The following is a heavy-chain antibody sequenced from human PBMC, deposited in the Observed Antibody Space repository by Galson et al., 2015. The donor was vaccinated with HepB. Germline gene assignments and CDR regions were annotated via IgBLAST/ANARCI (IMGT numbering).Heavy chain of an antibody. Sequence: SLRLSCAASGLTFSSYSMNWVRQAPGKGLEWVSYISSSSSTIYYADSVKGRFTISRDNAKNSLYLQMNSLRDEDTAVYYCARDRSPIAAAAIDPWGQGTLVTVSS. CDR2: ISSSSSTI. D-gene: IGHD6-13*01. J-gene: IGHJ5*02. CDR3: ARDRSPIAAAAIDP. CDR1: GLTFSSYS. V-gene: IGHV3-48*02.